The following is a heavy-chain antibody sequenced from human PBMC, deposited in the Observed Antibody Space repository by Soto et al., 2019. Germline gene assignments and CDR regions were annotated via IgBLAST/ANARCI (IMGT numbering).Heavy chain of an antibody. D-gene: IGHD3-10*01. V-gene: IGHV1-2*02. CDR3: ARDKYGPLDY. J-gene: IGHJ4*02. CDR2: VDPHSGGT. Sequence: QVQLVQSGAEVMKPGASVKVSCRPSGYTFTAYYIHWVRQAHGQGLEWLGWVDPHSGGTRDAQNFQGRVTMTRDTSTSTVYMELHWLRSDDTSLYYCARDKYGPLDYWGQGTLVTVSS. CDR1: GYTFTAYY.